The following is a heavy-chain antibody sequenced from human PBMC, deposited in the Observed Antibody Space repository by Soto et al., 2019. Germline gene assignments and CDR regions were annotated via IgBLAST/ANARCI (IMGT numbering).Heavy chain of an antibody. CDR1: GFTFSSYA. CDR2: IGGGGSGT. V-gene: IGHV3-23*01. J-gene: IGHJ4*02. CDR3: AKDVEGATTN. D-gene: IGHD1-26*01. Sequence: EVQLLESGGGLVQPGGSLRLSCAASGFTFSSYAMSWVRQAPGKGLEWVSVIGGGGSGTYYADSVKGRFTISRDNSKNTLYLQMNSLRAEDTAVYYGAKDVEGATTNWGQGTLVTVSS.